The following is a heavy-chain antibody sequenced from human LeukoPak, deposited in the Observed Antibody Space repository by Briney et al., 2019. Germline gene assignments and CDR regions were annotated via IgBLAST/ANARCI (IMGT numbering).Heavy chain of an antibody. D-gene: IGHD5-18*01. CDR3: ARDYVQLWPTTFYYYYYGMDV. CDR1: GFTFSSCS. V-gene: IGHV3-21*01. CDR2: ISSSSSYI. Sequence: AGGSLRLSCAASGFTFSSCSMNWVRQAPGKGLEWVSSISSSSSYIYYADSVKGRFTISRDNAKNSLYLQMNSLRAEDTAVYYCARDYVQLWPTTFYYYYYGMDVWGQGTTVTVSS. J-gene: IGHJ6*02.